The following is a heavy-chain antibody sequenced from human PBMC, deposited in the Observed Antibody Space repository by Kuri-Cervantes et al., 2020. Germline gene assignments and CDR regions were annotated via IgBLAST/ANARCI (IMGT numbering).Heavy chain of an antibody. V-gene: IGHV3-48*03. D-gene: IGHD6-19*01. CDR2: ISSSGSTI. CDR1: GFTFSSYE. CDR3: ARDYIPIAVAPPGLIDY. Sequence: GGSLRLSCAASGFTFSSYEMNWVRQAPGKGLEWVSYISSSGSTIYYADSVKGRFTISRDNSKNTLYLQMNSLRAEDTALYYCARDYIPIAVAPPGLIDYWGQGTLVTVSS. J-gene: IGHJ4*02.